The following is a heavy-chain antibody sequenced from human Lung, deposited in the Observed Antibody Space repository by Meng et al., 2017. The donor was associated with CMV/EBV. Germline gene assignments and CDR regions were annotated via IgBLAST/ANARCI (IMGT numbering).Heavy chain of an antibody. D-gene: IGHD2-15*01. J-gene: IGHJ4*02. Sequence: QVQLVQYGSEVKKPGDSVKVSCQAAGTTCTSSFMNWVRQAPGQGHEWMGLINTNTGNPKYAQGFTGRFVFSLDTSVSTEYLQISSLKAADTAEYYCARLYCSGGSCYTIDYWGQGTLVTVSS. CDR2: INTNTGNP. CDR1: GTTCTSSF. V-gene: IGHV7-4-1*02. CDR3: ARLYCSGGSCYTIDY.